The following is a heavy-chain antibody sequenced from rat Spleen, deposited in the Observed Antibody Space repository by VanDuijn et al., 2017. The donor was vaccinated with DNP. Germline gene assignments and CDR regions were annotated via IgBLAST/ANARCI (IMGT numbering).Heavy chain of an antibody. J-gene: IGHJ2*01. CDR2: IIYDGSST. V-gene: IGHV5S10*01. Sequence: EVQLVESGGGLVQPGRSMRLSCVASGFTFSNYYMVWVRQAPTKGLEWVATIIYDGSSTFYRDSVTGRFTISRDFAKSTLYLQMDSLRSEDSATYYCTTRGNYGGYDYWGQGVMVTVSS. D-gene: IGHD1-11*01. CDR1: GFTFSNYY. CDR3: TTRGNYGGYDY.